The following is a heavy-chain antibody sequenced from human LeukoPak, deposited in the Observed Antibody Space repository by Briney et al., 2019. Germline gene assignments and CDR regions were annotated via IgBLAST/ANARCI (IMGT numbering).Heavy chain of an antibody. Sequence: SETLSLTCAVYGGSLSGYYWTWIRQPPGKGLEWIGEINPSGSSNYNPSLKSRVTISVDTSKNQFSPKLSSVTAADTAVYYCTRGIGHWGQGTLVTVSS. CDR1: GGSLSGYY. V-gene: IGHV4-34*01. CDR3: TRGIGH. CDR2: INPSGSS. J-gene: IGHJ4*02.